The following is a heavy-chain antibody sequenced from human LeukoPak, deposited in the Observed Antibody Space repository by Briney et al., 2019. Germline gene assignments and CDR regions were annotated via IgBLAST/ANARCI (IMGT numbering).Heavy chain of an antibody. CDR2: IKQDGSEK. J-gene: IGHJ4*02. Sequence: GGSLRLSCAASGFTFSSYWMSWVRQAPGKGLEWVANIKQDGSEKYYVDSVKGRFTISRDNAKNSLYLQMNSLRAEDTAVYYCARDLSRYSGYGDFDYWGQGTLVTVSS. V-gene: IGHV3-7*01. CDR3: ARDLSRYSGYGDFDY. CDR1: GFTFSSYW. D-gene: IGHD5-12*01.